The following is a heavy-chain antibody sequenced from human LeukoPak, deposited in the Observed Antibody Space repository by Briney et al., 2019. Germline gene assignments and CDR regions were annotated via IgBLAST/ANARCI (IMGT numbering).Heavy chain of an antibody. CDR3: ARGGDWINS. J-gene: IGHJ5*01. CDR1: GFTFSSYG. D-gene: IGHD2-15*01. Sequence: GGSLRLSCAASGFTFSSYGMHWVRQAPGKGLEWVAFIRYDGSNKYHADSVKGRFTISRDNAKNSLYLQMNSLRAEDTAVYYCARGGDWINSWGQGTLVTVSS. V-gene: IGHV3-30*02. CDR2: IRYDGSNK.